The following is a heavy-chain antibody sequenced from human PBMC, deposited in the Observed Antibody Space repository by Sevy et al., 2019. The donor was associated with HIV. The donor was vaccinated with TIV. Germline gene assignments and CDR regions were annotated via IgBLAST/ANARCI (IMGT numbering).Heavy chain of an antibody. J-gene: IGHJ4*02. CDR2: LKSDVYGGTV. CDR1: GFTFGDYC. Sequence: GGSLRLSCTASGFTFGDYCMSWVRQAPGKGLEWVAFLKSDVYGGTVDHAASVRGRFVISRDDSKTIAYLQMNDLKTEDTGAYYCTRWKAAQSTFAYWGQGALVTLSS. V-gene: IGHV3-49*04. CDR3: TRWKAAQSTFAY. D-gene: IGHD6-13*01.